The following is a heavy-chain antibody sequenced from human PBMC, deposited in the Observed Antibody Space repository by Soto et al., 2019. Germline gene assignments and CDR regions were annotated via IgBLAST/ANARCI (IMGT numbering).Heavy chain of an antibody. CDR2: IYFSGST. CDR1: GDSMNTYY. CDR3: ARAWAVPGSHWGD. J-gene: IGHJ4*02. D-gene: IGHD6-19*01. Sequence: QVQLQESGPGLVKPSETLSLTCTVSGDSMNTYYWSWIRQPPGKGLEWIGYIYFSGSTNFNPSLKSRVTLSLATSKRRFFLKLTSVTAADTAVYYCARAWAVPGSHWGDWGRGTLVTVSS. V-gene: IGHV4-59*01.